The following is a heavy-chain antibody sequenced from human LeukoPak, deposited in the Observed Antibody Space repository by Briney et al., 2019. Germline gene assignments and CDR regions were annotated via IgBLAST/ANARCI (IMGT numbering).Heavy chain of an antibody. J-gene: IGHJ5*02. CDR3: ARPSSQYQLPRGHWFDP. V-gene: IGHV3-30-3*01. CDR2: ISYDGSNK. D-gene: IGHD2-2*01. Sequence: PGGSLRLSCAASGFTFSSYAMHWVRQAPGKGLEWVAVISYDGSNKYYADSVKGRFTISRDNSKNTLYLQMNSLRAEDTAVYYCARPSSQYQLPRGHWFDPWGQGTLVTVSS. CDR1: GFTFSSYA.